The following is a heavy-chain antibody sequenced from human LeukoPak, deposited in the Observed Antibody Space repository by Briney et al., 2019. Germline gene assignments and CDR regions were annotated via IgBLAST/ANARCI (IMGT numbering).Heavy chain of an antibody. CDR2: IHTSGTT. J-gene: IGHJ3*02. V-gene: IGHV4-61*02. Sequence: SETLSLTCTVSGGSISSGSYYWSWIRQPAGKGLEWIGRIHTSGTTNYNPSLKSRVTISVDTSKNQFSLRLTSVTAADTAVYYCAREDRWGHAFDIWGQGTMVTVSS. CDR1: GGSISSGSYY. D-gene: IGHD7-27*01. CDR3: AREDRWGHAFDI.